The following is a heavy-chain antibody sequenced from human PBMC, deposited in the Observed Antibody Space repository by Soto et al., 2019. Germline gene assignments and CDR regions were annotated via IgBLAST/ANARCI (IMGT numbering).Heavy chain of an antibody. D-gene: IGHD2-21*01. CDR3: ARSEINYSRFDS. Sequence: QVQLVQSGAEVKKPGASVTVSCKASGYTFINYALHWVRQAPGQRLDWIGRINAGNGNTKYSQKCQGRVTITRDTSASTAYMELSSLRSEDTAIYYCARSEINYSRFDSWGQGTLVTVSS. J-gene: IGHJ4*02. CDR1: GYTFINYA. CDR2: INAGNGNT. V-gene: IGHV1-3*01.